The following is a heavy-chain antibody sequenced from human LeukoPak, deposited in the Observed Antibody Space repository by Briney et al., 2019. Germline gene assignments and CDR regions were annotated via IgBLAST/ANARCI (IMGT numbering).Heavy chain of an antibody. CDR3: ASAPGTIFGASYYFDY. CDR2: MNPNSGNT. Sequence: ASVKVSFKASGYTFTGYDINWVRQATGQGLEWMGWMNPNSGNTGYAQKFQGRVTMTRNTSISTAYMELSSLRSEDTAVYYCASAPGTIFGASYYFDYWGQGTLVTVSS. V-gene: IGHV1-8*01. J-gene: IGHJ4*02. D-gene: IGHD3-3*01. CDR1: GYTFTGYD.